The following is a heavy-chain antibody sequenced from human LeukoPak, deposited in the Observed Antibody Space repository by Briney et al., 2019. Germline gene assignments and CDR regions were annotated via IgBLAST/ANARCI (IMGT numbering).Heavy chain of an antibody. CDR2: IIPIFGTA. D-gene: IGHD2/OR15-2a*01. CDR1: GGTFSSYA. J-gene: IGHJ4*02. V-gene: IGHV1-69*05. CDR3: ARVRRIFSTHYFDY. Sequence: SVKVSCKASGGTFSSYAISWVRQAPGQGLEWMGRIIPIFGTANYAQKFQGRVTITTDESTSTAYMELSSLGSEDTAVYYCARVRRIFSTHYFDYWGQGTLVTVSS.